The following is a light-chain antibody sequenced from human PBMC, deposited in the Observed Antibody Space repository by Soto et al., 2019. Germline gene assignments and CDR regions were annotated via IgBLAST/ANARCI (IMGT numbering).Light chain of an antibody. V-gene: IGKV1-12*01. CDR2: VAS. J-gene: IGKJ1*01. Sequence: DIQMTQSPASVSASVGGRVTITGRASQGISRWLAWYQQKPGKAPKLLIYVASTLEGGVPLRFRGSGSGTHFTLTISSLQPEDFATYYCQQANSFPWTFGQGTKVDIK. CDR3: QQANSFPWT. CDR1: QGISRW.